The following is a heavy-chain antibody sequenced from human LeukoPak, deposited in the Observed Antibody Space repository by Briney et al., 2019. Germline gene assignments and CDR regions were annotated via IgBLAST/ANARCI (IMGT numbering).Heavy chain of an antibody. J-gene: IGHJ6*02. CDR2: IHYSGST. CDR3: AKVSGATITTYYGMDV. Sequence: SETLSLTCTVSGGSFSRYYWSWIRQPPGKGLEWIGNIHYSGSTNYNPALKSRITISIDTSKNQFSLRLSSVTAVDTAVYYCAKVSGATITTYYGMDVWGQGTTVTVS. CDR1: GGSFSRYY. D-gene: IGHD5-12*01. V-gene: IGHV4-59*01.